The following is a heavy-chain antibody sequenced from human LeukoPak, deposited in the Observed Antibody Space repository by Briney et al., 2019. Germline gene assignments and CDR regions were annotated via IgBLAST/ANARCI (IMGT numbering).Heavy chain of an antibody. Sequence: AGRPLRLSCAASGFTFSSYAMSWVRQAPGKGLEWVSAISGSGGSTYYADSVKGRFTISRDNSKNTLYLQMNSLRAEDTAVYYCAKQKPYIVVVPAAIGPLEYWGQGTLVTVSS. V-gene: IGHV3-23*01. J-gene: IGHJ4*02. D-gene: IGHD2-2*01. CDR1: GFTFSSYA. CDR2: ISGSGGST. CDR3: AKQKPYIVVVPAAIGPLEY.